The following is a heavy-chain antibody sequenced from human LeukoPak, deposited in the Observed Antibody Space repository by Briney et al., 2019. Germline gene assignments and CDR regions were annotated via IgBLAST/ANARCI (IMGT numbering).Heavy chain of an antibody. D-gene: IGHD3-10*01. V-gene: IGHV4-34*01. Sequence: SETLSLTCAVYGGSFSGNYWSWIRQPPGKGLEWIGEINHSGNTNYNPSLKSRVTISVDTSKNQFSLKLSSVTAADTAVFYCARRIYGSPAFDIWGQGTMVTVSS. CDR1: GGSFSGNY. CDR2: INHSGNT. J-gene: IGHJ3*02. CDR3: ARRIYGSPAFDI.